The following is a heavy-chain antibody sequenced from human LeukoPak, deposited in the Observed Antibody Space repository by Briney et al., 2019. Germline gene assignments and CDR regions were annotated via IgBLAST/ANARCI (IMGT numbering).Heavy chain of an antibody. J-gene: IGHJ6*02. Sequence: PGGSLRLSCAASGVTLSGYAMSWARQAPGKGLEWVSGISSSGSGGNTYYADSVKGRFTISRDNSKNTLYLQMNSLRAEDTAVYYCARDRGIYYYYGMDVWGQGTTVTVSS. CDR2: ISSSGSGGNT. CDR3: ARDRGIYYYYGMDV. CDR1: GVTLSGYA. V-gene: IGHV3-23*01. D-gene: IGHD3-10*01.